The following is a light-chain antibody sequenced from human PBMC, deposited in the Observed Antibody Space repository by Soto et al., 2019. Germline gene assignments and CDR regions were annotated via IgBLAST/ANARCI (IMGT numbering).Light chain of an antibody. CDR3: CSYAGSSTFHVV. Sequence: QSVLTQPASVSGSPGQSITISCTGTSSDVGSYNLVSWYQQHPGKAPKLMIYEGSKRPSGVSNRFSASKSGNTASLTISGLQSEDEADYYCCSYAGSSTFHVVFGGGTKVTVL. CDR1: SSDVGSYNL. J-gene: IGLJ2*01. CDR2: EGS. V-gene: IGLV2-23*03.